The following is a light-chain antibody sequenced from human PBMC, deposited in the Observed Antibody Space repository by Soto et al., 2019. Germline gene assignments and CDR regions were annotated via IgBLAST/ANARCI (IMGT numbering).Light chain of an antibody. CDR1: QSVSSN. CDR2: GAS. CDR3: QQHDKWPFT. V-gene: IGKV3-15*01. J-gene: IGKJ2*01. Sequence: EIVMTQSPVTLSVSPGERATLSCRASQSVSSNLAWYQQKPGQAPRLLIYGASTRATGIPARLSGSESGTEFTLTISSLQSEDFAVYYCQQHDKWPFTFGQGTKLDIK.